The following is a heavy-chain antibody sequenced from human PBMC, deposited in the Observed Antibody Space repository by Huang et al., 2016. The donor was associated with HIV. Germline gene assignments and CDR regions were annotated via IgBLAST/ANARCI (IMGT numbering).Heavy chain of an antibody. J-gene: IGHJ4*02. Sequence: LVETGGGLVQPGGSLRRSCVGSEFTFSKFGLNWVRPAPGKGLEWVSYIRSPTTNTYYGASVTGRFSISRDNAKKSLYLQMNNLGVEDTAIYYCARGEITSLWKWGQGTLVTVSS. CDR2: IRSPTTNT. CDR3: ARGEITSLWK. D-gene: IGHD1-20*01. V-gene: IGHV3-48*01. CDR1: EFTFSKFG.